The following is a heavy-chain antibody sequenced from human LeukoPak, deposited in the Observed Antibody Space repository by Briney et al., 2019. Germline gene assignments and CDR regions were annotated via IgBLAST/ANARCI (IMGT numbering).Heavy chain of an antibody. CDR1: GFTVSSNY. CDR3: ASSSGWPLFVY. CDR2: IYSGGST. D-gene: IGHD6-19*01. Sequence: GGSLRLSCAASGFTVSSNYMSWVRQALGKGLEWVSVIYSGGSTYYADSVKGRFTISRDNSKNTLYLQMNSPRAEDTAVYYCASSSGWPLFVYWGQGTLVTVSS. V-gene: IGHV3-53*01. J-gene: IGHJ4*02.